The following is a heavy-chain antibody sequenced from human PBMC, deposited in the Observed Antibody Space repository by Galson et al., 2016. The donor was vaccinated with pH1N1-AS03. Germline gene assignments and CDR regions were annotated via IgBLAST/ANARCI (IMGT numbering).Heavy chain of an antibody. CDR1: EYSFPNYW. J-gene: IGHJ4*02. Sequence: QSGAEVKKPGESLKISCKGSEYSFPNYWIAWVRQMPGKGLEWVGLIYPGASDTRYSPSFQGQVTFSADKSIDTAYLEWSSLQASDTALYYCARVRDATSWKYFFDYWGQGTLVTVSS. D-gene: IGHD1-1*01. CDR2: IYPGASDT. V-gene: IGHV5-51*01. CDR3: ARVRDATSWKYFFDY.